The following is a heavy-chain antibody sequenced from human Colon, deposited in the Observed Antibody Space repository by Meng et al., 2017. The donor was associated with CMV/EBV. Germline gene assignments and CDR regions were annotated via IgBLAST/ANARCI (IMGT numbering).Heavy chain of an antibody. CDR1: GFTFSDYG. V-gene: IGHV3-30*02. CDR2: VLYDGSRK. Sequence: VQLLESGGGVVQPGGSLRLSCAASGFTFSDYGMHWLRQAPGKGLEWVAFVLYDGSRKYYGDSVKGRFSISRDNSKNTLYLQMNSLRADDTAVYYCVKDQCRGWGQGTLVTVSS. D-gene: IGHD3-10*01. CDR3: VKDQCRG. J-gene: IGHJ4*02.